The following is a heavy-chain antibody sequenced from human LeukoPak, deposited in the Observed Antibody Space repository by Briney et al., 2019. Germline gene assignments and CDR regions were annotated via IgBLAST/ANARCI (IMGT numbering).Heavy chain of an antibody. D-gene: IGHD2-2*01. CDR3: ATDCSSTSCYGNLNDY. V-gene: IGHV1-2*02. Sequence: GASVKVSCKASGYTFTGYYMHWVRQAPGQGLEWMGWINPNSGGTNYAQKFQGRVTMTRDTSISTAYMELSRLRSDDTAVYYCATDCSSTSCYGNLNDYWGQGTLVTVSS. CDR2: INPNSGGT. CDR1: GYTFTGYY. J-gene: IGHJ4*02.